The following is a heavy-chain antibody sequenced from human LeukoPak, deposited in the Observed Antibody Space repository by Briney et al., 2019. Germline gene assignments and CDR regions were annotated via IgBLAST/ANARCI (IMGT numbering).Heavy chain of an antibody. V-gene: IGHV4-31*03. D-gene: IGHD6-13*01. J-gene: IGHJ4*02. CDR3: ARQTAAASFDY. CDR1: GGSISSGGYY. CDR2: IYYSGST. Sequence: PSETLSLTCTVSGGSISSGGYYWSWIRQHPGKGLEWIGYIYYSGSTYYNPSLKSRVTKSVDTPKNQFSLKLSSVTAADTAVYYCARQTAAASFDYWGQGTLVTVSS.